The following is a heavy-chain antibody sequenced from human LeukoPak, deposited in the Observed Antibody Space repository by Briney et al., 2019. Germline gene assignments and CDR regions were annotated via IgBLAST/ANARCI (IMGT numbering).Heavy chain of an antibody. V-gene: IGHV4-39*02. J-gene: IGHJ4*02. CDR2: IYDSGST. D-gene: IGHD3-22*01. CDR1: GVSIRSSYYY. CDR3: ARDSSGYYGL. Sequence: SETLSLTCTVSGVSIRSSYYYWGWIRQPPGKGLEWIGSIYDSGSTYYNPSLKSRVTISVDTSKNQFSLKLNSVTAADTAVYYCARDSSGYYGLWGQGTLVTVSS.